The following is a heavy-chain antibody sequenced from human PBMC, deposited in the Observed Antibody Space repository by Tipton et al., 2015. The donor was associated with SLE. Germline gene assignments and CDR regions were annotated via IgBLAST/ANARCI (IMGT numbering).Heavy chain of an antibody. CDR3: ARRRSSGWYF. CDR2: IYYSGST. D-gene: IGHD6-19*01. CDR1: GGSISSSTYY. Sequence: TLSLTCTVSGGSISSSTYYWGWIRQPPGKGLEWIGSIYYSGSTYYNPPLKSRVTISVDTSKDQFSLNLSSVTAADTAVYYCARRRSSGWYFWGQGTLVTVSS. J-gene: IGHJ4*02. V-gene: IGHV4-39*01.